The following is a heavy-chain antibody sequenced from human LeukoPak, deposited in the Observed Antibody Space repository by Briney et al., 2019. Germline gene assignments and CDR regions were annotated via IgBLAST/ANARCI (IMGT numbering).Heavy chain of an antibody. CDR2: IEQDGNEK. CDR1: GFTFTNYW. J-gene: IGHJ3*02. V-gene: IGHV3-7*01. D-gene: IGHD5-18*01. CDR3: ASGGGYSYGPEAFDI. Sequence: GGSLRLSCAASGFTFTNYWMSWVRQAPGKGLEGVANIEQDGNEKYYVDSVKGRFTISRDNAKNSLYLQMNSLRAEDTAVYYCASGGGYSYGPEAFDIWGQGTMVTVSS.